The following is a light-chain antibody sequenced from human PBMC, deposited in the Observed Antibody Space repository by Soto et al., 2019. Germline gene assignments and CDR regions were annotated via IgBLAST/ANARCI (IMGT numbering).Light chain of an antibody. CDR2: GAS. CDR1: QSVSSSY. V-gene: IGKV3-20*01. CDR3: QQYGSSLLFT. J-gene: IGKJ3*01. Sequence: EIVLTQSPGTLSLSPGERATLSCRASQSVSSSYLAWYQQKPGQAPRLLIYGASSMATGIPDRFSGSGSGTDFTLTISRLEPEDFAVYYCQQYGSSLLFTFGPGTKVDIK.